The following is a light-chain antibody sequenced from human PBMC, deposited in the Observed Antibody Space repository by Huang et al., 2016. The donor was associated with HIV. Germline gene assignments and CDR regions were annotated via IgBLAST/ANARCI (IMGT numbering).Light chain of an antibody. CDR2: MAS. V-gene: IGKV2-28*01. J-gene: IGKJ1*01. Sequence: DIVMTQSPLSLPVTPGEPASISCRSSQSLAHSNGYNFLDWYLQKPGQSPQLLIYMASKWASGAPDRFSGSGSGTDFTLKISRVEAEDVGVYYCMQALQTPTFGQGTKVEIK. CDR1: QSLAHSNGYNF. CDR3: MQALQTPT.